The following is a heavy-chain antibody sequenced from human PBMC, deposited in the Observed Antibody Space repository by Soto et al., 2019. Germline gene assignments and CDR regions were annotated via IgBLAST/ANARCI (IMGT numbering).Heavy chain of an antibody. J-gene: IGHJ6*03. CDR3: GRDRGVAPPVAGNTHYYYCMDV. Sequence: QDQLVQSGAEVKKPWASVTVSCKASGYSFTNYGITWVRQAPGQGLEWLGWLSAFNGNTHYAQKGQGRVTMTTDAPASTAYMVLRSVRPDDTHVYYCGRDRGVAPPVAGNTHYYYCMDVCGKGTTV. V-gene: IGHV1-18*01. CDR2: LSAFNGNT. D-gene: IGHD6-19*01. CDR1: GYSFTNYG.